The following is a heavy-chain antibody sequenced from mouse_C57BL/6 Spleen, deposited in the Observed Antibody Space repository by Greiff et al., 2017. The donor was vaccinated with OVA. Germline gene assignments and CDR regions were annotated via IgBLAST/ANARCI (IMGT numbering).Heavy chain of an antibody. CDR1: GYTFTSYG. V-gene: IGHV1-81*01. CDR3: ARSGAYDGSSYVPDAMDY. CDR2: IYPRSGNT. J-gene: IGHJ4*01. D-gene: IGHD1-1*01. Sequence: VKVVESGAELARPGASVKLSCKASGYTFTSYGISWVKQRTGQGLEWIGEIYPRSGNTYYNEKFKGKATLTADKSSSTAYMELRSLTSEDSAVYFCARSGAYDGSSYVPDAMDYWGQGTSVTVSS.